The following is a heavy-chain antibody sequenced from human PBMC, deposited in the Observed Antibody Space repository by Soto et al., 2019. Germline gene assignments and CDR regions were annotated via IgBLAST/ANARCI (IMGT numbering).Heavy chain of an antibody. D-gene: IGHD6-13*01. CDR3: ARDSPPGIAAADTDY. CDR2: IWYDGSNK. J-gene: IGHJ4*02. CDR1: GFTFSSYG. Sequence: GGSLRLSCAASGFTFSSYGMHWVRQAPGKGLEWVAVIWYDGSNKYYADSVKGRFTISRDNSKNTLYLQMNSLRAEDTAVYYCARDSPPGIAAADTDYWGQGTLVTVSS. V-gene: IGHV3-33*01.